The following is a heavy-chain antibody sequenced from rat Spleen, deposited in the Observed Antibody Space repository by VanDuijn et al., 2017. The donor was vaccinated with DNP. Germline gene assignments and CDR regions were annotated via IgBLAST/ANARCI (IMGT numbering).Heavy chain of an antibody. CDR1: GFTFNNYW. Sequence: EVQLVESGGDLVQPGRSLKVSCVVSGFTFNNYWMTWIRQVPGKGLEWVASITTSGDSTSSPDSVKGRFTISRDNAKNTLYLQMNSLRSEDTPTYYCAKNSGYYFDYWGQGVMVTVSS. V-gene: IGHV5-31*01. CDR3: AKNSGYYFDY. CDR2: ITTSGDST. D-gene: IGHD4-3*01. J-gene: IGHJ2*01.